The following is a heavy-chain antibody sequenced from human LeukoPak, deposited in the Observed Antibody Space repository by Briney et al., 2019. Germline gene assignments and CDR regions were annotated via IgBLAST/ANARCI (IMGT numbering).Heavy chain of an antibody. Sequence: SETLPLTRTVSGYSISSGYHWGWIRQPPGKGLEWIGSIYHSGSTYYNPSLKSRVTISVDTSKNQFSLKLSSVTAADTAVYYCVRQQLDYYYYYYYMDVWGKGTTVTVSS. J-gene: IGHJ6*03. V-gene: IGHV4-38-2*02. CDR2: IYHSGST. CDR3: VRQQLDYYYYYYYMDV. CDR1: GYSISSGYH. D-gene: IGHD6-13*01.